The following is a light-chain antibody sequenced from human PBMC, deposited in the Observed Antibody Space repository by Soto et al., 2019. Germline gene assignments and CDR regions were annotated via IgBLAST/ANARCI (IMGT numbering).Light chain of an antibody. J-gene: IGLJ2*01. Sequence: QSVLTQPPSASGTPGQRVTISCSGSSSNIGTNTVNWYQHLPGTAPKLLIYSNNQRPSGVPDRFSGSKSATSASLAISGLQSEDEADYYCASGDDSLNGPVFGGGTKGTVL. CDR3: ASGDDSLNGPV. CDR1: SSNIGTNT. V-gene: IGLV1-44*01. CDR2: SNN.